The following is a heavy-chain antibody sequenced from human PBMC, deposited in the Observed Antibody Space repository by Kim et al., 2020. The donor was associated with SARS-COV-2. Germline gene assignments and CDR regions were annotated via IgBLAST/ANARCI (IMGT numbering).Heavy chain of an antibody. D-gene: IGHD3-22*01. CDR2: IKQDGSEK. CDR1: GFTFSSYW. V-gene: IGHV3-7*01. J-gene: IGHJ2*01. Sequence: GGSLRLSCAASGFTFSSYWMSWVRQAPGKGLEWVANIKQDGSEKYYVDSVKGRFTISRDNAKNSLYLQMNSLRAEDTAVYYCARWRGSGYYSRRYFDLWGRGTLVTVSS. CDR3: ARWRGSGYYSRRYFDL.